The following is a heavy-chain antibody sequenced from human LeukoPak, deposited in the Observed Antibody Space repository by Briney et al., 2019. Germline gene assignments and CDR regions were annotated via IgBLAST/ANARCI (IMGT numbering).Heavy chain of an antibody. Sequence: GGSLRLSCAASGFTFSDYGMYWVRQAPGKGLEWLAVIWYDGSKKYYADSVKGRFTISRDNSKNTLYLQMNSLRAEDTAVYYCAKDSSAYYLDYWGQGSLVTVSA. J-gene: IGHJ4*02. CDR2: IWYDGSKK. V-gene: IGHV3-33*06. CDR1: GFTFSDYG. D-gene: IGHD3-16*01. CDR3: AKDSSAYYLDY.